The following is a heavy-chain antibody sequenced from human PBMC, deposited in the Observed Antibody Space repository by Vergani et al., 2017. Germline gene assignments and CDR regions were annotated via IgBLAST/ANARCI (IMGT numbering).Heavy chain of an antibody. CDR2: IGTAGDT. Sequence: EVQLVESGGGLVKPGGSLRLSCEASGFTFSTYDMHWVRQATGKGLEWVSAIGTAGDTYYPGSVKVRFTISRENAKNSLYLQMNGLRAGDTAVYYCARRDSSSPALEYWGQGTLVTVSS. J-gene: IGHJ4*02. CDR3: ARRDSSSPALEY. D-gene: IGHD6-6*01. CDR1: GFTFSTYD. V-gene: IGHV3-13*01.